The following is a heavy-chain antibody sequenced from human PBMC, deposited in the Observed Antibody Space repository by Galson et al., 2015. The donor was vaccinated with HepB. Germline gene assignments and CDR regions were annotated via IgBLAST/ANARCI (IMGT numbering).Heavy chain of an antibody. CDR1: GFTFSSYG. Sequence: SLRLSCAASGFTFSSYGMHWVRQAPGKGLEWVAVISYDGSNKYYADSVKGRFTISRDNSKNTLYLQMNSLRAEDTAVYYCAKDSGAAAARAVYGMDVWGQGTTVTVSS. J-gene: IGHJ6*02. D-gene: IGHD6-13*01. CDR3: AKDSGAAAARAVYGMDV. CDR2: ISYDGSNK. V-gene: IGHV3-30*18.